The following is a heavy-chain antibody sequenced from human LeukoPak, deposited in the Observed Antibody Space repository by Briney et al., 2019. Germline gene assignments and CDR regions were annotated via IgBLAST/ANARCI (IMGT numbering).Heavy chain of an antibody. J-gene: IGHJ4*02. CDR2: ISVYNGNT. Sequence: ASVKVSCKASGYTFTSYGISWVRQAPGQGLEWMGWISVYNGNTNYAQKLQGRVTMTTDTSTSTAYMELRSLRPDDTAVYYCARVMGCSGGSCPFDYWGQGTLVTVSS. D-gene: IGHD2-15*01. CDR3: ARVMGCSGGSCPFDY. V-gene: IGHV1-18*01. CDR1: GYTFTSYG.